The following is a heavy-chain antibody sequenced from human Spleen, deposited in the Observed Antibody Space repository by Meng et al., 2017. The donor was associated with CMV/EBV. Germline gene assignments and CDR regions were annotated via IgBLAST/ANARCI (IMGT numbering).Heavy chain of an antibody. D-gene: IGHD5-24*01. CDR2: IYYRGTT. CDR3: ARGRSHDYNLEYYFDY. V-gene: IGHV4-39*07. J-gene: IGHJ4*02. Sequence: GSLRLSCTVSGVSISSISYYWDWVRLPPGKGLEWIGSIYYRGTTYYNPSFESRVTMSVDTSNNHFSLKQTSVTAADTAVYYCARGRSHDYNLEYYFDYWGPGKLVTVSS. CDR1: GVSISSISYY.